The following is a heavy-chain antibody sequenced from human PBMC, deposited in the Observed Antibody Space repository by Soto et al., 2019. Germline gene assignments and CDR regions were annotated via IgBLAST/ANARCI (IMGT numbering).Heavy chain of an antibody. CDR2: IIPIFGTA. CDR3: ARGRWSGIVVVPAAIFDY. D-gene: IGHD2-2*02. Sequence: VQLLESGGGLVRPGGSLRLSCAASGFTFSSYAISWVRQAPGQGLEWMGGIIPIFGTANYAQKFQGRVTITADESTSTAYMELSSLRSEDTAVYYCARGRWSGIVVVPAAIFDYWGQGTLVTVSS. J-gene: IGHJ4*02. CDR1: GFTFSSYA. V-gene: IGHV1-69*01.